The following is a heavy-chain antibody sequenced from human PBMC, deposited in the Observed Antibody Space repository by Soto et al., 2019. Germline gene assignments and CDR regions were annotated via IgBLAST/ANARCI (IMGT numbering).Heavy chain of an antibody. CDR3: ARVENLRFLEWLLYY. D-gene: IGHD3-3*01. CDR2: ISYDGSNK. V-gene: IGHV3-30-3*01. Sequence: PGGSLRLSCAASGFTFSSYAMHWVRQAPGEGLEWVAVISYDGSNKYYADSVKGRFTISRDNSKNTLYLQMNSLRAEDTAVYYCARVENLRFLEWLLYYWGQGTLVTVSS. J-gene: IGHJ4*02. CDR1: GFTFSSYA.